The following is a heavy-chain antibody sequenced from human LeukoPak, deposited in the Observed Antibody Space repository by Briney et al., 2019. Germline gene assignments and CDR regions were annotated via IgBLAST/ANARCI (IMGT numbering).Heavy chain of an antibody. J-gene: IGHJ5*02. D-gene: IGHD3-22*01. Sequence: SSETLSLTCTVSGGSISSSHYYWGWIRQPPGKGLEWIGTFYYSGTTYYNPSLESRVTMSVDTSKNQFSLKLSSVTAADTAVYYCARGRRYDSSGYYPKNGNWFDPWGQGTLVTVSS. CDR3: ARGRRYDSSGYYPKNGNWFDP. CDR1: GGSISSSHYY. V-gene: IGHV4-39*07. CDR2: FYYSGTT.